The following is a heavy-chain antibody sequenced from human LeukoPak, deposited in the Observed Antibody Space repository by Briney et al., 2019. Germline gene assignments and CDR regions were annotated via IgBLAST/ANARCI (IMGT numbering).Heavy chain of an antibody. J-gene: IGHJ4*02. V-gene: IGHV3-23*01. CDR1: GFIFSNYS. D-gene: IGHD3-10*01. CDR2: IGGGGGRT. CDR3: AKEARIVHRGSGGDS. Sequence: QPGGSLRLSCAASGFIFSNYSMSWARQAPGKGLECVSFIGGGGGRTYYAESVKGRYTTSRDDTKTTLYLQITRLRAEDTAVYFCAKEARIVHRGSGGDSWGQGNLVTVSS.